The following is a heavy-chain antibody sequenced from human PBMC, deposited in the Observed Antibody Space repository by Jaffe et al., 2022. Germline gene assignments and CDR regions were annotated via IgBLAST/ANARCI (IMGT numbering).Heavy chain of an antibody. CDR3: ARRGGYSYGDDAFDI. V-gene: IGHV4-38-2*01. CDR2: IYHSGST. CDR1: GYSISSGYY. Sequence: QVQLQESGPGLVKPSETLSLTCAVSGYSISSGYYWGWIRQPPGKGLEWIGSIYHSGSTYYNPSLKSRVTISVDTSKNQFSLKLSSVTAADTAVYYCARRGGYSYGDDAFDIWGQGTMVTVSS. D-gene: IGHD5-18*01. J-gene: IGHJ3*02.